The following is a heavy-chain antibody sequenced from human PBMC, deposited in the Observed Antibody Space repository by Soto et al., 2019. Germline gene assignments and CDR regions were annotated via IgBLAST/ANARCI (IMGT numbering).Heavy chain of an antibody. Sequence: PGGSLGLSCAASGFIFSDYYTSWIRQAPGKGLEWVSYISSSGSFTNYADSVKGRFSISRDNAKNSMYLQMDSLRAEDTAVYYCERGSDTAFDLFDYWGQGTPVTVSS. CDR3: ERGSDTAFDLFDY. V-gene: IGHV3-11*06. J-gene: IGHJ4*02. CDR1: GFIFSDYY. CDR2: ISSSGSFT. D-gene: IGHD2-21*02.